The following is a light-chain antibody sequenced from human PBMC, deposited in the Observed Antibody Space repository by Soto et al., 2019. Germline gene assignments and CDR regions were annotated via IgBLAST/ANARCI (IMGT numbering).Light chain of an antibody. Sequence: DIQMTQSPSSLSASVGDRVTITCQASQDVGNCLNWYQQKAGRAPKFLMQDASNLQSGVASRFSGSGSGTEFTLIISGLQPDDSATYYCQQYTNTNNPWMFGQGTKVDIK. J-gene: IGKJ1*01. CDR3: QQYTNTNNPWM. CDR1: QDVGNC. CDR2: DAS. V-gene: IGKV1-16*01.